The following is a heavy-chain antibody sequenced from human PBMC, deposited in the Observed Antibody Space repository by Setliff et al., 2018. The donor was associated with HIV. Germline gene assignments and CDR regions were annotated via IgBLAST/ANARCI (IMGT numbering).Heavy chain of an antibody. CDR1: GLTFSRYA. J-gene: IGHJ4*02. CDR2: VSGRGSDK. D-gene: IGHD3-22*01. Sequence: PGGSLRLSCAASGLTFSRYAVSWVRQAPGKGLEWASSVSGRGSDKYYADSVKGRFIISRDNSRNTLYLQMTGLRADDTAVYYCATPPTFYYDDTGLGYFAYWGQGALVTVSS. CDR3: ATPPTFYYDDTGLGYFAY. V-gene: IGHV3-23*01.